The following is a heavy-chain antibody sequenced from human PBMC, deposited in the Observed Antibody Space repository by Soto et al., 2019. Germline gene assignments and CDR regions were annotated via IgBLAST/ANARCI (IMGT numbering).Heavy chain of an antibody. D-gene: IGHD2-15*01. CDR3: ARDRYCLTGRCFPNWFDS. CDR1: RDSISTVGYF. Sequence: SERLSLTCSVSRDSISTVGYFWAWIRQPPGRAIKSIGYIYKSAPSYHNPASESRVAISLETSKGQFSLNVTSVTAEYSAVYFCARDRYCLTGRCFPNWFDSWGQGTMVTVSS. J-gene: IGHJ5*01. V-gene: IGHV4-30-4*01. CDR2: IYKSAPS.